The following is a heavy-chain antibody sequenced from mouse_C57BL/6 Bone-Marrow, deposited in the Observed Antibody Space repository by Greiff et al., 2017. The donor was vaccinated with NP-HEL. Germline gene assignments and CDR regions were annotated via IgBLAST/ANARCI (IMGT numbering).Heavy chain of an antibody. CDR1: GYTFTSYG. J-gene: IGHJ4*01. Sequence: QVQLQQSGAELVRPGASVKLSCKASGYTFTSYGISWVKQRTGQGLEWIGEIYPRSGNTYYNEKFKGKATLTADKSSSTAYMELRSLTSEDSAVYFCARKVCYEAMDYWGRGTSVTVSS. D-gene: IGHD2-4*01. V-gene: IGHV1-81*01. CDR2: IYPRSGNT. CDR3: ARKVCYEAMDY.